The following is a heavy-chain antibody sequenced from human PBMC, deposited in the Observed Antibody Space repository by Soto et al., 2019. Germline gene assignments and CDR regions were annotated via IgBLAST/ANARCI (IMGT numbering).Heavy chain of an antibody. D-gene: IGHD6-19*01. CDR2: IGGSGAGT. V-gene: IGHV3-23*01. CDR3: AKGYSSGWRGGYYFDY. CDR1: GFTFNNNV. Sequence: VGSLRLSCAASGFTFNNNVMSWVRQAPGQGLEWVSGIGGSGAGTHYADSVKGRFTISRDNSKNTLYLQMNSLRAEDTAVYYCAKGYSSGWRGGYYFDYWGQGTLVAVSS. J-gene: IGHJ4*02.